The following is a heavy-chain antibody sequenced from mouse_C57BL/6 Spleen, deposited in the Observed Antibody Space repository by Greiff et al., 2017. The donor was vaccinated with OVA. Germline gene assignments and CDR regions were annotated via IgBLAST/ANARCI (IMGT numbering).Heavy chain of an antibody. CDR3: AREGSSGPFAY. V-gene: IGHV1-81*01. J-gene: IGHJ3*01. CDR1: GYTFTSYG. D-gene: IGHD3-2*02. Sequence: VKLQQSGAELARPGASVKLSCKASGYTFTSYGISWVKQRTGQGLEWIGEIYPRSGNTYYNEKFKGKATLTADKSSSTAYMELRSLTSEDSAVYFCAREGSSGPFAYWGQGTLVTVSA. CDR2: IYPRSGNT.